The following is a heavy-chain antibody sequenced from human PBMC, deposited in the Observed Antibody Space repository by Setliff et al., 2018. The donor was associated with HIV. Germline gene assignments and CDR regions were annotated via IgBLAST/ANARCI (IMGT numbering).Heavy chain of an antibody. CDR3: ARHDGTYCGGDCYLLGYFDL. D-gene: IGHD2-21*02. CDR2: IYHSGST. Sequence: TLSLTCAVSGYSFSGGYYWGWIRQPPGKGLEWIGSIYHSGSTYYNPSLKSRVTISVDTSKNQFSLKLSSVTAADTAVYYCARHDGTYCGGDCYLLGYFDLWGRGTLVTVSS. J-gene: IGHJ2*01. V-gene: IGHV4-38-2*01. CDR1: GYSFSGGYY.